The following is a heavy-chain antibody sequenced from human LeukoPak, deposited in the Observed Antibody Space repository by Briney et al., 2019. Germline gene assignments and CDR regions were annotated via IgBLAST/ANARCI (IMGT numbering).Heavy chain of an antibody. CDR2: IYYSGST. D-gene: IGHD1-20*01. J-gene: IGHJ4*02. Sequence: SETLSLTCTVSGGSISSYYWSWIRQPPGKGLEWIGYIYYSGSTNYIPSLRSRLTISVDTSKNQFSLKLSSVTAADTAVYYCAREDITGAASYFDYWGQGTLVTVSS. V-gene: IGHV4-59*01. CDR1: GGSISSYY. CDR3: AREDITGAASYFDY.